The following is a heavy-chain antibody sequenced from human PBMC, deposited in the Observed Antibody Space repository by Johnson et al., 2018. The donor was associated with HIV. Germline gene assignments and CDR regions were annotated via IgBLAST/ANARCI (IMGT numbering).Heavy chain of an antibody. J-gene: IGHJ3*01. Sequence: QVQLVESGGGVVQPGRSLRLSCAASGFTFSSYAMHWVRQAPGKGLEWVAVISYDGSNKYYADSVTGRFTFSRDNSKNTLYLQMNSLRAEDTAVYYCARDRAVPDDGYNDYAFDVWGQGTMVSVSS. D-gene: IGHD5-24*01. CDR2: ISYDGSNK. CDR3: ARDRAVPDDGYNDYAFDV. CDR1: GFTFSSYA. V-gene: IGHV3-30*04.